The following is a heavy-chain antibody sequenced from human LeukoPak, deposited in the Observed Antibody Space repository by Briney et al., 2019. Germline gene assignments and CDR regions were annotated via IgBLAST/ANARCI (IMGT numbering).Heavy chain of an antibody. CDR3: ATDRGYSGYGTFDY. CDR2: ISGSGDNT. CDR1: GFTFSDYA. V-gene: IGHV3-23*01. Sequence: GGSLRLSYAVSGFTFSDYAMNRVRQAPGKGLEWVSLISGSGDNTFYADSVKGRFTISRDDSKNTLYLQMNSLRAEDPALYYCATDRGYSGYGTFDYWGQGTLVAVSS. J-gene: IGHJ4*02. D-gene: IGHD5-12*01.